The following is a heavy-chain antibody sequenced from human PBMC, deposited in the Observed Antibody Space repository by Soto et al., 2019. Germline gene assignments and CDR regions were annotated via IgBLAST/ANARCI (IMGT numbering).Heavy chain of an antibody. D-gene: IGHD3-16*01. Sequence: LGASLKISCQASGFRFTSYWIAWVRPMPGKGLEWMGVIFPDDSDTRYSPSFQGQVTISVDKSTSTAYLQWSSLKASDSAMYDCARRGKEYDRSFWVDPWGQGTQVTFSS. CDR3: ARRGKEYDRSFWVDP. J-gene: IGHJ5*02. CDR2: IFPDDSDT. CDR1: GFRFTSYW. V-gene: IGHV5-51*01.